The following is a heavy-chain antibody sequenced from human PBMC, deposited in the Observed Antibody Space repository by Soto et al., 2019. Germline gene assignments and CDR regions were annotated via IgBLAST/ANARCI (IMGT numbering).Heavy chain of an antibody. V-gene: IGHV3-23*01. CDR1: GFTFSSHA. CDR2: ISGDGAST. J-gene: IGHJ3*02. D-gene: IGHD4-17*01. CDR3: ARSTGGVTMWYAFDK. Sequence: EVQLLESGGGLVQPGGSLRLSCEASGFTFSSHAMSWVRQAPGRGLEWVSGISGDGASTYYADSVKGRFTISRDNSMSTLYVQMNSLGAEDTAVYYCARSTGGVTMWYAFDKWGQGTMVTVSS.